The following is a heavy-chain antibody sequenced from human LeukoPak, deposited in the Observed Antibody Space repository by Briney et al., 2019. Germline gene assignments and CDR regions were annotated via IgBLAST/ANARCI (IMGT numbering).Heavy chain of an antibody. J-gene: IGHJ6*03. Sequence: PSETLSLTCTVSGGSNSSFYWTWIRQPAGKGLEWIGRIYTSDNTIYNPSLRSRVTMSVDTSKNQFSLKLSSVTAADTAVYYCARGFVPAGMARYHYMDVWGKGTTVTVSS. CDR2: IYTSDNT. CDR1: GGSNSSFY. CDR3: ARGFVPAGMARYHYMDV. V-gene: IGHV4-4*07. D-gene: IGHD2-2*01.